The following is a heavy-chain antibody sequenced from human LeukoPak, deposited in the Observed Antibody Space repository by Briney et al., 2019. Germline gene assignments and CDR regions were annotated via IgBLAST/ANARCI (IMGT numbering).Heavy chain of an antibody. V-gene: IGHV3-21*01. J-gene: IGHJ4*02. D-gene: IGHD7-27*01. CDR2: ISSSSSYI. CDR1: GFTFSSYS. CDR3: VRDYNWGTDY. Sequence: GGSLRLSCAASGFTFSSYSMNWVRQAPGKGLEWVSSISSSSSYIYYADSVKGRFTLSRDNSKNTVDLQMNSLRAEDTALYHCVRDYNWGTDYWGQGTLVTVSS.